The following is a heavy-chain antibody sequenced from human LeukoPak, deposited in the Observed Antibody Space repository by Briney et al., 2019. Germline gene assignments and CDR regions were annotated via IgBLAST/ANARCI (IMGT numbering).Heavy chain of an antibody. CDR1: AYTFTGYY. V-gene: IGHV1-2*02. CDR2: INPDSGGT. CDR3: AREGSGWYGNFDY. D-gene: IGHD6-19*01. J-gene: IGHJ4*02. Sequence: GASVKVSCKASAYTFTGYYMRWVRQAPGQGLEWMGWINPDSGGTNYAQKFQGRVTMTRDTSISTAYMEVSRLRSDDTAVYYCAREGSGWYGNFDYWGQGTLVTVSS.